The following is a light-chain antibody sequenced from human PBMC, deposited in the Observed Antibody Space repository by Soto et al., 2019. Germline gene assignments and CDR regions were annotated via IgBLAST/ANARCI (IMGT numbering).Light chain of an antibody. CDR2: GNS. CDR3: QSYDSSLSGWV. J-gene: IGLJ3*02. CDR1: SSNIGAGYD. V-gene: IGLV1-40*01. Sequence: QSVLTQPPSVSGAPGQRVTISCTGSSSNIGAGYDVHWYQQLPGTAPKLLIYGNSNRPSGVPDRFSGSKSGTSASRAITGLQAEDGADYYCQSYDSSLSGWVFGGGTKRTVL.